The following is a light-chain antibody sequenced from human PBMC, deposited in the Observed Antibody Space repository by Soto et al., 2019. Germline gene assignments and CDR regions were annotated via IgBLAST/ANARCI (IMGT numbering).Light chain of an antibody. V-gene: IGKV1-39*01. CDR1: QGISTY. Sequence: DIQMTQSPSSLSASVGDRVTITCRASQGISTYLNWYQQKPGKAPKLLIYAASSLQSGVPSRFSGSGSETDFTLTISSLQPEDFANYFCQQSYSSPWTFGQGTKVDIK. CDR2: AAS. J-gene: IGKJ1*01. CDR3: QQSYSSPWT.